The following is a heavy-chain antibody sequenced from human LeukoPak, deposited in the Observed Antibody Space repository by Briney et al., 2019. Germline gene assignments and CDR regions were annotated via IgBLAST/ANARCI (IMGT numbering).Heavy chain of an antibody. CDR1: GGSISSYY. Sequence: PSETLSLTCTVSGGSISSYYWSWIRQPPGKGLDWIGSIYYSGSTNYNPSLKSRVTLSVDTSKNQFSLKLSSVTAADTAVYYCAGSVWFGELLYAPAIDYWGQGTLVTVSS. V-gene: IGHV4-59*08. CDR3: AGSVWFGELLYAPAIDY. J-gene: IGHJ4*02. D-gene: IGHD3-10*01. CDR2: IYYSGST.